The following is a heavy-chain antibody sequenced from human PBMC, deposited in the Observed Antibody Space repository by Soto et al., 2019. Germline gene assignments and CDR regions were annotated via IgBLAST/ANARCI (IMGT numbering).Heavy chain of an antibody. CDR1: GGSVSSGDYF. CDR2: IYYSGST. D-gene: IGHD3-10*01. CDR3: ARSPNYYYYGFDV. J-gene: IGHJ6*02. Sequence: PSETLSLTCTVSGGSVSSGDYFWSWLRQSPGKRLGWIAYIYYSGSTNYNPSLKSRATISVDTSKSQVSLTLTSVTPADAALYYCARSPNYYYYGFDVWGQGTAVTVSS. V-gene: IGHV4-61*08.